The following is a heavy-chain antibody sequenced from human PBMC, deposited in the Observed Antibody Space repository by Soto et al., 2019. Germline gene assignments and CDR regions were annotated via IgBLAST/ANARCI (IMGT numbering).Heavy chain of an antibody. CDR2: LNSDGSST. J-gene: IGHJ4*02. CDR1: GFTFSPYW. V-gene: IGHV3-74*01. CDR3: ARGGGYDFWTGYFEY. Sequence: EVHLVQSGGGLVQPGGSLSLSCAASGFTFSPYWMYWVRQAPGKGPVWVSRLNSDGSSTDYADSVRGRFTISRDNAKNTLYLEMNGLRAEDTAVYYCARGGGYDFWTGYFEYWGQGSLVSVSS. D-gene: IGHD3-3*01.